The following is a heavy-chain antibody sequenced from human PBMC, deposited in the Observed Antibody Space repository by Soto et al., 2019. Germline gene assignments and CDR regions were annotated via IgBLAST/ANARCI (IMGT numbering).Heavy chain of an antibody. Sequence: GASVKVSCKASGYTFTSYGISWVRQAPGQGLEWMGWISAYNGNTNYAQKLQGRVTMTTDTSTSTAYMELRSLRSDDTAVYYCARVEQQLVRKANGMDVWGQGTTVTVSS. CDR1: GYTFTSYG. CDR2: ISAYNGNT. J-gene: IGHJ6*02. D-gene: IGHD6-13*01. V-gene: IGHV1-18*01. CDR3: ARVEQQLVRKANGMDV.